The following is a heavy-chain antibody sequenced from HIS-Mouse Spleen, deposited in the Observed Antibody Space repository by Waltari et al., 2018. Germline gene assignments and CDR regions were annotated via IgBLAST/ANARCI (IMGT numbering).Heavy chain of an antibody. V-gene: IGHV3-30*18. Sequence: QVQLVESGGGVVQPGRSLRLSCAASGFTFRSSGLPWVRQAPGKGLEWVAVISYDGSNKYYADSVKGRFTISRDNSKNTLYLQMNSLRAEDTAVYYCAKASSGWLDYWGQGTLVTVSS. CDR1: GFTFRSSG. D-gene: IGHD6-19*01. J-gene: IGHJ4*02. CDR2: ISYDGSNK. CDR3: AKASSGWLDY.